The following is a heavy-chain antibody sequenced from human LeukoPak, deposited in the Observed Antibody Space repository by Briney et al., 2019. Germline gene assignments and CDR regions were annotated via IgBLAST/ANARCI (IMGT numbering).Heavy chain of an antibody. CDR3: ARGGRHYYDSSGYFDP. J-gene: IGHJ5*02. V-gene: IGHV1-2*02. CDR2: INPNSGGT. D-gene: IGHD3-22*01. CDR1: GYTLTGYY. Sequence: ASVKVSCKASGYTLTGYYMHWVRQAPGQGLEWMGWINPNSGGTNYAQKFQGRVTMTRDTSISTAYMELSRLRSDDTAVYYCARGGRHYYDSSGYFDPWGQGTLVTVSS.